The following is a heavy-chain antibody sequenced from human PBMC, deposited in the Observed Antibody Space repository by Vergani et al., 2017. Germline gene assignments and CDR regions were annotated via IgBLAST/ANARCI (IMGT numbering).Heavy chain of an antibody. CDR2: IYYSGST. J-gene: IGHJ3*02. CDR3: ARETRNRGEAVAGTRDAFDI. V-gene: IGHV4-34*02. Sequence: QVQLQQWGAGVVKPSGTLSLTCAVFGESFSSFYWSWIRQPPGKGLEWIGYIYYSGSTYYNPSLKSRVTISVDTSKNQFSLKLSSVTAADTAVYYCARETRNRGEAVAGTRDAFDIWGQGTMVTVSS. D-gene: IGHD6-19*01. CDR1: GESFSSFY.